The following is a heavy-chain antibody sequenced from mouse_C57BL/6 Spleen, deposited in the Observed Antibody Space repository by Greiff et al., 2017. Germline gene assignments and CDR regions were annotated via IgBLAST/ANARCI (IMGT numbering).Heavy chain of an antibody. V-gene: IGHV5-6*01. CDR3: ARHYGSSYNWYFDV. Sequence: EVQGVESGGDLVKPGGSLKLSCAASGFTFSSYGMSWVRQTPDKRLEWVATISSGGSYTYYPDSVKGRFTIFRDNAKNTLYLQMSSLKSEDTAMYYCARHYGSSYNWYFDVWGTGTTVTVSS. J-gene: IGHJ1*03. CDR2: ISSGGSYT. CDR1: GFTFSSYG. D-gene: IGHD1-1*01.